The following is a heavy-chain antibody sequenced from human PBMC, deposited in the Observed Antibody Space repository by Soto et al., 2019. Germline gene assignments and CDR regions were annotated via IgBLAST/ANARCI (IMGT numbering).Heavy chain of an antibody. D-gene: IGHD3-10*01. V-gene: IGHV4-30-2*01. CDR3: ARGPPFGY. J-gene: IGHJ4*02. Sequence: WTWIRQPPGTGLEWIGYIYHSGSTYYNPSLKSRVTISVDRTKNQFSLKLSSVTAADTAVYYCARGPPFGYWGQGTLVTVSS. CDR2: IYHSGST.